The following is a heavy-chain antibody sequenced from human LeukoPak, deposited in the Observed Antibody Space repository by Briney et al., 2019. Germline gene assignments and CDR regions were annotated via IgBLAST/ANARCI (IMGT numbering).Heavy chain of an antibody. CDR3: AKDLPPSRDGYNYNDAFDI. Sequence: PGGSLRLSCAASGFTFSSYAMSWVRQAPGKGLEWVSAISGSGGSIYYADSVKGRFTISRDNSKNTLYLQMNSLRAEDTAVYYCAKDLPPSRDGYNYNDAFDIWGQGTMVTVSS. V-gene: IGHV3-23*01. CDR2: ISGSGGSI. J-gene: IGHJ3*02. D-gene: IGHD5-24*01. CDR1: GFTFSSYA.